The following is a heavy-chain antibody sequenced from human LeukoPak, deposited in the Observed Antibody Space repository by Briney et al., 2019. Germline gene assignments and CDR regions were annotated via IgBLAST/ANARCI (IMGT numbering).Heavy chain of an antibody. V-gene: IGHV1-69*05. CDR2: IIPIFGTA. CDR3: ARDSGYPGGD. D-gene: IGHD3-10*01. Sequence: ASVKVSCKASGGTFSSYAISWVRQAPGQGLEWMGGIIPIFGTANYAQKLQGRVTMTTDTSTSTAYMELRSLRSDDTAVYYCARDSGYPGGDWGQGTLVTVSS. J-gene: IGHJ4*02. CDR1: GGTFSSYA.